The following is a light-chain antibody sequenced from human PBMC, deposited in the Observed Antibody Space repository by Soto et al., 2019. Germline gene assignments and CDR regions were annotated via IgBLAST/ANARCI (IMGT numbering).Light chain of an antibody. J-gene: IGLJ2*01. CDR3: CSYAGSRIVV. CDR1: SSDVGSYNL. Sequence: QSALTQPASVSGSPGQSITISCTGTSSDVGSYNLVSWYQQHPGKAPKLMIYEATKRPSGVSDRFSGSKSSNTASLTISGLLAEDEADYYCCSYAGSRIVVFGGGTKVTVL. V-gene: IGLV2-23*01. CDR2: EAT.